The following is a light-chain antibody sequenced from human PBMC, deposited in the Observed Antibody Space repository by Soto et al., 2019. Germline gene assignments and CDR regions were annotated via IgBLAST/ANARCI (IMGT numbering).Light chain of an antibody. CDR1: RAFSTF. CDR2: DAS. V-gene: IGKV1-5*01. Sequence: DIRTTYAPSTLPASVGDRVSIPRRASRAFSTFLAWYQHHTGKAPKLLIYDASSLESGVPSRFSGSGSGTEFTLTISSLQPDDFATYYCQQYNSYSWTFGQGTKV. CDR3: QQYNSYSWT. J-gene: IGKJ1*01.